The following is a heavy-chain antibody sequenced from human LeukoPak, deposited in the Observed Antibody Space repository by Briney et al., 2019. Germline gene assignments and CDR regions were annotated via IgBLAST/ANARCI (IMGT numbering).Heavy chain of an antibody. J-gene: IGHJ4*02. Sequence: GGSLRLSCAASGFSFSSYGMHWVRQAPGKGLEWVAIISYDGSYKYNADSVKGRFTISRDNSKNTLYLQMNSLRAEDTAVYYCARVNKIWEYFDYWGRGTLVTVSS. CDR2: ISYDGSYK. V-gene: IGHV3-30*03. CDR1: GFSFSSYG. D-gene: IGHD1-26*01. CDR3: ARVNKIWEYFDY.